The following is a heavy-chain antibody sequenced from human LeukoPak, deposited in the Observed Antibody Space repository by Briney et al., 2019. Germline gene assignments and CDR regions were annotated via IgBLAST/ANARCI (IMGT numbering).Heavy chain of an antibody. CDR1: GGSISSSSYY. V-gene: IGHV4-39*07. CDR2: IYYSGST. J-gene: IGHJ4*02. CDR3: ARENGYRYDY. D-gene: IGHD5-18*01. Sequence: SETLSLTCTVSGGSISSSSYYWGWIRQPPGKGLEWIGSIYYSGSTYYNPSLKSRVTISVDTSKNQFSLKLSSVTAADTAVYYCARENGYRYDYWGQGTLVTVSS.